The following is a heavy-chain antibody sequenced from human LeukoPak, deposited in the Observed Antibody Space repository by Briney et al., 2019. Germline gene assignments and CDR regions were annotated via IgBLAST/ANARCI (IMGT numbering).Heavy chain of an antibody. CDR1: GFLLSIYA. CDR3: AKDRGYDFSYGLDV. D-gene: IGHD5-12*01. Sequence: GGSLRLSRASSGFLLSIYAMSWVRQARGGGLEWVSSISGRGDITLDADSVKGRLTVSRDKSSNRLYLEMSSLRADDTAVYYCAKDRGYDFSYGLDVWGQGTTVTVSS. CDR2: ISGRGDIT. V-gene: IGHV3-23*01. J-gene: IGHJ6*02.